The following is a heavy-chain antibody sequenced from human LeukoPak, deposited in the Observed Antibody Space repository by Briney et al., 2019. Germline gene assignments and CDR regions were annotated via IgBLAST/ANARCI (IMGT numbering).Heavy chain of an antibody. CDR3: ARASMVRGGKAFDY. D-gene: IGHD3-10*01. Sequence: PSETLSLTCTVAGGSISSYYGSWIRQPPGKGLEWVGYIYYSGSTNYNPSLKSRVTISVDTSKTQFPLKLSSVTAAATAVYYCARASMVRGGKAFDYWGQGTLVTVSS. CDR2: IYYSGST. J-gene: IGHJ4*02. CDR1: GGSISSYY. V-gene: IGHV4-59*01.